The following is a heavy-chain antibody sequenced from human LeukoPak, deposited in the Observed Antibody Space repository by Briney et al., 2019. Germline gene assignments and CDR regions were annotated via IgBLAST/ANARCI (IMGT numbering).Heavy chain of an antibody. CDR1: GYTFTSYG. V-gene: IGHV1-18*01. D-gene: IGHD3-22*01. CDR3: ARDEARYSSGYYPNWFDP. CDR2: ISGYCGYK. Sequence: ASVKVSCKASGYTFTSYGISWVRQPPGQGLEWIGWISGYCGYKHYAHNLQGRLTMTTDTSTSTAYMELRSLRSDDTAVYYCARDEARYSSGYYPNWFDPWGQGTLVTVSS. J-gene: IGHJ5*02.